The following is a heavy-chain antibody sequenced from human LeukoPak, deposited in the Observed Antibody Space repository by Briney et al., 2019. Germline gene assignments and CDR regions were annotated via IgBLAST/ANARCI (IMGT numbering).Heavy chain of an antibody. CDR2: IYPGDSDT. D-gene: IGHD3-22*01. Sequence: GESLKISCKGSGYFFTSYWIGWVRQMPGKGLEWMGIIYPGDSDTRYSPSFQGQVTISADKSISTAYLQWSSLKASDTAMYYCASQPSYYYDSSGYNNHDAFDIWGQGTMVTVSS. V-gene: IGHV5-51*01. CDR3: ASQPSYYYDSSGYNNHDAFDI. J-gene: IGHJ3*02. CDR1: GYFFTSYW.